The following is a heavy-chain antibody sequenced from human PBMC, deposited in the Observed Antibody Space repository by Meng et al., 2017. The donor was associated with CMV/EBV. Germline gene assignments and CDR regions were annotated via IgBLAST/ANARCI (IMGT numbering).Heavy chain of an antibody. Sequence: SVKVSCKASGGTFSSYAISWVRQAPGQGLEWMGGIIPIFGTANYAQKFQGRVTITTDESTSTAYMELSSLRFEDTAVYYCARGIVVVPAALSYYYYYGMDVWGQGTTVTVSS. CDR1: GGTFSSYA. CDR3: ARGIVVVPAALSYYYYYGMDV. V-gene: IGHV1-69*05. D-gene: IGHD2-2*01. J-gene: IGHJ6*02. CDR2: IIPIFGTA.